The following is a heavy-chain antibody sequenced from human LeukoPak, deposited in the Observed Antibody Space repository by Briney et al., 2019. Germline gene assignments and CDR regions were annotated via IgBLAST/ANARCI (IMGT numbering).Heavy chain of an antibody. J-gene: IGHJ4*02. D-gene: IGHD6-13*01. V-gene: IGHV1-69*13. CDR3: ARDPLAASAPGYFDY. Sequence: SVKVSCKASGGTFNNFGISWDRQAPGQGLEWMGVIIPILTTTHYAQKFKGRVTIIADESTSTASLELSRLTSEDMPVYYCARDPLAASAPGYFDYWGQGTLVTVSS. CDR1: GGTFNNFG. CDR2: IIPILTTT.